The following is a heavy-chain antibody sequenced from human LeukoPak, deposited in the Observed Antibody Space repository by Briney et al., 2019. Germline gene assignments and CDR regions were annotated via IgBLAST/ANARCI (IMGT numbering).Heavy chain of an antibody. CDR1: GGSISSGDYY. J-gene: IGHJ2*01. CDR3: ARSYGDWNWYFDL. D-gene: IGHD4-17*01. V-gene: IGHV4-30-4*01. CDR2: IYYSGST. Sequence: PSETLSLTCTVSGGSISSGDYYWSWIRQPPGKGLEWIGYIYYSGSTYYNPSLKSRVTISVDTSKNQFSLKLSSVTAADTAVYYCARSYGDWNWYFDLWGRGTLVTVSS.